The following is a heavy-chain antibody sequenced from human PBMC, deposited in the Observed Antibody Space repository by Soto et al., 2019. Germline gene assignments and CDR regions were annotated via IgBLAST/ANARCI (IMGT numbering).Heavy chain of an antibody. CDR1: GYTFTNHF. CDR3: ARDSHNNCWGSWT. V-gene: IGHV1-3*04. CDR2: INTANGDT. D-gene: IGHD1-1*01. J-gene: IGHJ5*02. Sequence: ASVKVSCKTSGYTFTNHFIHWARQAPGQRPVWMGCINTANGDTKYSQNFQGGLTFARDTSTSSAYMELNSLRSEDTAVYYCARDSHNNCWGSWTWGPGTLVTVSS.